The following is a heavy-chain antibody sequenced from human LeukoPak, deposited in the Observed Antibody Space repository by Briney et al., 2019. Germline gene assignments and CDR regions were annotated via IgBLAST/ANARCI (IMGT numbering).Heavy chain of an antibody. D-gene: IGHD5-24*01. J-gene: IGHJ4*02. CDR1: GGSISNYY. V-gene: IGHV4-39*01. Sequence: ASETLSLTCTVSGGSISNYYWSWIRQPPGKGLEWIGSIYYSGSTYYNPSLKSRVTISVDTSKNQFSLKLSSVTAADTAVYYCASLRRDDSHWGQGTLVTVSS. CDR3: ASLRRDDSH. CDR2: IYYSGST.